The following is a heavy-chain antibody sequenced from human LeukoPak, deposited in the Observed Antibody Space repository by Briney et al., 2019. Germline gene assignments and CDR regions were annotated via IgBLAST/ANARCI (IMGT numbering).Heavy chain of an antibody. V-gene: IGHV1-46*01. J-gene: IGHJ4*02. CDR2: INPSGGST. CDR3: ARERDSSGSPRVDRRDFDY. D-gene: IGHD3-22*01. CDR1: GYTFTGYY. Sequence: GESLKISCKASGYTFTGYYMHWVRQAPGQGLEWMGIINPSGGSTSYAQKFQGRVTMTRDTSTSTVYMELSSLRSEDTAVYYCARERDSSGSPRVDRRDFDYWGQGTLVTVSS.